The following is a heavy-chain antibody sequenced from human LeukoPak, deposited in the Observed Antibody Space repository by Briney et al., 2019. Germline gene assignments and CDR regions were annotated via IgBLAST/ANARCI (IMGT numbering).Heavy chain of an antibody. CDR3: ARGAMVRGVINNWFDP. J-gene: IGHJ5*02. CDR1: GGSISRGGYS. CDR2: IYHSGST. D-gene: IGHD3-10*01. Sequence: SETLSLTCAVSGGSISRGGYSWSWIRQPPGLGLEWIVYIYHSGSTYYNPSLKGRVTISVDRSKNQFSLKLSSVTAADTAVYYCARGAMVRGVINNWFDPWGQGTLVTVSS. V-gene: IGHV4-30-2*01.